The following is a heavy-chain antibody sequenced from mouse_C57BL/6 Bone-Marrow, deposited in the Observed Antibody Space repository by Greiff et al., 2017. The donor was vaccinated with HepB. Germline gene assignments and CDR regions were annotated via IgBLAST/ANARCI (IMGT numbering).Heavy chain of an antibody. D-gene: IGHD3-2*02. CDR1: GYTFTSYW. CDR2: IDPSYSYT. V-gene: IGHV1-69*01. J-gene: IGHJ3*01. CDR3: AREGLDSSGAWFAY. Sequence: QVQLKQPGAELVMPGASVKLSCKASGYTFTSYWMHWVKQRPGQGLEWIGEIDPSYSYTNYNQKFKGKSTLTVDKSSSTAYMQLSSLTSEDSAVYYCAREGLDSSGAWFAYWGQGTLVTVSA.